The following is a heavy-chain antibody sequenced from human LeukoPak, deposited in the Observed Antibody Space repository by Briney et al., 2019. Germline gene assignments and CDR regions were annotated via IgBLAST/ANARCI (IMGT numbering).Heavy chain of an antibody. Sequence: ASVKVSCKASGYTFTSYAMHWVRQAPGQRLEWMGWINAGNGNTKYSQKFQGRVTMTEDTSTDTAYMELRSLRSDDTAVYYCARGDYGGNSGDYWGQGTLVTVSS. CDR1: GYTFTSYA. J-gene: IGHJ4*02. V-gene: IGHV1-3*01. CDR3: ARGDYGGNSGDY. CDR2: INAGNGNT. D-gene: IGHD4-23*01.